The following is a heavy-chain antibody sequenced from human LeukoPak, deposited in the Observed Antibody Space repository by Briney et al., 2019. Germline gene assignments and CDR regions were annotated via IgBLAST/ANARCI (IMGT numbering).Heavy chain of an antibody. CDR1: GFTFSNYA. J-gene: IGHJ3*02. Sequence: GGSLRLSCAASGFTFSNYAMSWVREAPGKGLEWVSAISSGGGLIYYTDSVKGRFTISRDNSKNTLYLQMDSPRAEDTAVYYCARKMVGTTKAFDIWGQGTMVTVSS. V-gene: IGHV3-23*01. CDR3: ARKMVGTTKAFDI. CDR2: ISSGGGLI. D-gene: IGHD1-26*01.